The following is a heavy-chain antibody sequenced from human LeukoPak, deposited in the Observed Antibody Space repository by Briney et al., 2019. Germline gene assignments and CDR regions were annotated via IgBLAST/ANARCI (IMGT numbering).Heavy chain of an antibody. CDR2: IIPIFGTA. V-gene: IGHV1-69*05. Sequence: SVKVSCKASGGTFSSYAISWVRQAPGQGLEWMGGIIPIFGTANYAQKFQGRVTITTDESTSTAYRELSSLRSEDTAVYYCARDRVSYYYDSSGYPGSGYFDYWGQGTLVTVSS. D-gene: IGHD3-22*01. J-gene: IGHJ4*02. CDR3: ARDRVSYYYDSSGYPGSGYFDY. CDR1: GGTFSSYA.